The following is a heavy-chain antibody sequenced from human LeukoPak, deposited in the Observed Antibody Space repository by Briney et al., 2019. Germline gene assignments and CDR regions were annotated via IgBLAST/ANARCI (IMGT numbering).Heavy chain of an antibody. Sequence: PGGSLRLSCAASGFTCNSYSMNWVRQAPGKGLEWVSSISSSSNYIYYADSVKGRFTISRDNAKNSLYLQMNSLRAEDTAVYYCARDRSSGWYIFDYWGQGTLVTVSS. D-gene: IGHD6-19*01. CDR1: GFTCNSYS. CDR2: ISSSSNYI. J-gene: IGHJ4*02. V-gene: IGHV3-21*01. CDR3: ARDRSSGWYIFDY.